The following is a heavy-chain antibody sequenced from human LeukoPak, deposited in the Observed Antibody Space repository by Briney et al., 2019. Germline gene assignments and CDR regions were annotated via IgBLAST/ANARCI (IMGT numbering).Heavy chain of an antibody. Sequence: GGSLRLSCAASGFTFDDYAMHWVRQAPGKGLEWVSGISWNSGSIGYADSVKGRFTISRDNAKNSLYLQMNSLRAEDMAVYYCARGRKPSAYLRAAAGPETGETGYFDYWGQGTLVTVSS. CDR1: GFTFDDYA. D-gene: IGHD6-13*01. V-gene: IGHV3-9*03. CDR2: ISWNSGSI. CDR3: ARGRKPSAYLRAAAGPETGETGYFDY. J-gene: IGHJ4*02.